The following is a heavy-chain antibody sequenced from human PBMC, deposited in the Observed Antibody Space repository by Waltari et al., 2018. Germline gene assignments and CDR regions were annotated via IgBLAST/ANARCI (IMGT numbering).Heavy chain of an antibody. CDR3: AKDWRRSLEYLDWLLFALDD. CDR1: GFTFGDHA. CDR2: NCRRGESK. D-gene: IGHD3-3*02. J-gene: IGHJ4*02. Sequence: EVQLLESGGGLVQPGGSLRPSCAACGFTFGDHAMSWVRQAPGIGCEWISANCRRGESKCFAEPLKGRFTGSRAKSKNTLYLKMNSLTAEDTAVYYCAKDWRRSLEYLDWLLFALDDWGQGTLVTVSS. V-gene: IGHV3-23*01.